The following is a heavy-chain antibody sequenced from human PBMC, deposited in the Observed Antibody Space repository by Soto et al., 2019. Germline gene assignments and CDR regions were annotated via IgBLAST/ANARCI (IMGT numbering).Heavy chain of an antibody. CDR2: IIPIFGTA. Sequence: ASVKVSCKASGGTFSSYAISWVRQAPGQGLEWMGGIIPIFGTANYAQKFQGRVTITADESTSTAYMELSSLRSEDTAVYYCARSGLYSSGWYPNYYYGMDVWGQGNPGHRLL. V-gene: IGHV1-69*13. J-gene: IGHJ6*02. CDR3: ARSGLYSSGWYPNYYYGMDV. CDR1: GGTFSSYA. D-gene: IGHD6-19*01.